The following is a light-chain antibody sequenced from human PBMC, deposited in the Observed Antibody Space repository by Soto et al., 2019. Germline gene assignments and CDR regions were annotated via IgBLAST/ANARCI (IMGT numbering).Light chain of an antibody. CDR3: SSYTSSSTPYV. CDR2: DVT. J-gene: IGLJ1*01. Sequence: QSVLTQPRSVSGSPGQSVTISCTGTSSDVGVSRSVSWYQQHPGKAPKLIISDVTKRPSGVPYRFSGSKSGNTASLTISGLQAEDEADYYCSSYTSSSTPYVFGTGTKVTVL. CDR1: SSDVGVSRS. V-gene: IGLV2-11*01.